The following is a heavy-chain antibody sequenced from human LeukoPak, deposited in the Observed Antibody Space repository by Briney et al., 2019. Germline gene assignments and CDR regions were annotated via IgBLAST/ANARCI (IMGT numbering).Heavy chain of an antibody. J-gene: IGHJ4*02. CDR3: ARARWQLVPYFDS. D-gene: IGHD6-6*01. CDR2: INPNSGGT. CDR1: GYTFTGYY. V-gene: IGHV1-2*02. Sequence: ASVKVSCKASGYTFTGYYMHWVRQAPGQGLEWMGWINPNSGGTNFAQKFQGRVAMTRDTSISTAYLELGSLRSDDTAVYLCARARWQLVPYFDSWGQGTLVTVSS.